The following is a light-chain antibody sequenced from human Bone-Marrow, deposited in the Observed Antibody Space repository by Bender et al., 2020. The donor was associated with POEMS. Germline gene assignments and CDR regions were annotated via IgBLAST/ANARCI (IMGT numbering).Light chain of an antibody. Sequence: QSVLTQPPSVSGAPGQTVTISCTGTSSNMGAGYGVNWYQQLPGTAPKLLIYNNENRPSGVPDRISGSKSGTSASLAITGLQAEDEADYYCDSYTSSSVRVFGGGTKVTVL. CDR3: DSYTSSSVRV. CDR2: NNE. CDR1: SSNMGAGYG. J-gene: IGLJ3*02. V-gene: IGLV1-40*01.